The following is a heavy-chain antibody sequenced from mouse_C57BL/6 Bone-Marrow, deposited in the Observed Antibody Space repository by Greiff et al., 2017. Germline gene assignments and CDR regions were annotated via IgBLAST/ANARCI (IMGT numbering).Heavy chain of an antibody. CDR1: GYTFTSYT. CDR2: INPSSGYT. J-gene: IGHJ1*03. CDR3: ARFWYFDV. Sequence: QVQLKESGAELARPGASVKMSCKASGYTFTSYTMHWVKQRPGQGLEWIGYINPSSGYTKYNQKFKDKATSTADKSSSTAYMQLSSLTSEDSAVYYCARFWYFDVWGTGTTVTVSS. V-gene: IGHV1-4*01.